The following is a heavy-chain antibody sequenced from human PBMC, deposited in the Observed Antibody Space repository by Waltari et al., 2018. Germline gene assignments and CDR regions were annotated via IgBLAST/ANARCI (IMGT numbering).Heavy chain of an antibody. Sequence: QVQLVQSGAEVKKPGASVKVSCKASGYTFTSYGISWVRQAPGQGLEWMGWISAYKGNTNYAQKLQGRVTMTTDTSTSTAYMELRSLRSDDTAVYYWARSIFDSSWFTSGDDYWGQGTLVTVSS. CDR2: ISAYKGNT. V-gene: IGHV1-18*01. J-gene: IGHJ4*02. D-gene: IGHD6-13*01. CDR3: ARSIFDSSWFTSGDDY. CDR1: GYTFTSYG.